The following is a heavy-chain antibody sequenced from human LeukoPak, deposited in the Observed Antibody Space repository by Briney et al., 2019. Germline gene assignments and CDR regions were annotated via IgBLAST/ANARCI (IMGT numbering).Heavy chain of an antibody. D-gene: IGHD6-19*01. V-gene: IGHV1-24*01. Sequence: ASVKVSCKVSGYTLTELSMHWVRQAPGKGLEWMGGFDPEDGETIYAQKFQGRVTMTEDTSTATAYMELSSLRSEDTAVYYCATGSSGWQAYLFDYWGQGTLVTVSS. J-gene: IGHJ4*02. CDR3: ATGSSGWQAYLFDY. CDR1: GYTLTELS. CDR2: FDPEDGET.